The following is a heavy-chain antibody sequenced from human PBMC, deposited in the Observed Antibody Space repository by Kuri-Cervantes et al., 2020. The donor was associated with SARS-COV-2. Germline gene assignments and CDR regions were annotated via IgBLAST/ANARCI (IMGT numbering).Heavy chain of an antibody. CDR3: ANLAGLDF. V-gene: IGHV3-21*01. J-gene: IGHJ4*02. CDR1: GGSFSGYY. CDR2: ISSSSSYI. D-gene: IGHD3-3*02. Sequence: LSLTCAVYGGSFSGYYWSWVRQAPGKGLEWVSSISSSSSYIYYADSVKGRFTISRDNAKNTLYLQMSSLRAEDTAVYYCANLAGLDFWGRGTLVTVSS.